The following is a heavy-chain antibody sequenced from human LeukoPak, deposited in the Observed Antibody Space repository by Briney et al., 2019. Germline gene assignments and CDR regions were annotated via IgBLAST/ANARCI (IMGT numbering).Heavy chain of an antibody. J-gene: IGHJ5*02. V-gene: IGHV4-30-4*01. D-gene: IGHD3-22*01. Sequence: PSETLSLTCTVSGGSITSGDYYRSWIRQPPGKGLEWIGYIYYTGSTYFNPSLQSRVTISRDTPKNQFSLKLSSVTAADTAVYYCARRRSGSGLFDPWGQGTLVTVSS. CDR1: GGSITSGDYY. CDR2: IYYTGST. CDR3: ARRRSGSGLFDP.